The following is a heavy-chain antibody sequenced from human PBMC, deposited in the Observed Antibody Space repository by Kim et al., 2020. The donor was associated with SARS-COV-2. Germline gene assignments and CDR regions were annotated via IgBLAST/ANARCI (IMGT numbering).Heavy chain of an antibody. CDR3: ARDRLSVIAAAGTSQNSYYYGRDV. CDR2: IKQDGSEK. J-gene: IGHJ6*02. CDR1: GFTFSSYW. Sequence: GGSLRLSCAASGFTFSSYWMSWVRQAPGKGLEWVANIKQDGSEKYYVDSVKGRFTISRDNAKNSLYLQMNSLRAEDTAVYYCARDRLSVIAAAGTSQNSYYYGRDVWGQGTTVTGS. V-gene: IGHV3-7*03. D-gene: IGHD6-13*01.